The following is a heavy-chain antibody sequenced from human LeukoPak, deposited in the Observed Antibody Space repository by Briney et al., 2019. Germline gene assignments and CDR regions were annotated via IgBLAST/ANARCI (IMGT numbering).Heavy chain of an antibody. CDR2: IYPGDSDT. J-gene: IGHJ4*02. V-gene: IGHV5-51*01. D-gene: IGHD3-22*01. CDR1: GYSFTTYW. Sequence: GESLKISCKGSGYSFTTYWIGWVRQMPGKGLELMGIIYPGDSDTRYSPSFQGQVTISADKSISTAYLQWSSLKASDTAMYYCARGEYYYDSSGYWVPSNSYYFDYWGQGTLVTVSS. CDR3: ARGEYYYDSSGYWVPSNSYYFDY.